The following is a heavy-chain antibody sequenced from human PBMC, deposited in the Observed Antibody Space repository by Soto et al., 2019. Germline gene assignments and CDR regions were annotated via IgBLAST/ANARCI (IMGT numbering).Heavy chain of an antibody. V-gene: IGHV1-24*01. CDR2: FDPEDGET. CDR1: GYTLTELS. Sequence: QVQLVQSGAEVKKPGASVKVSCKVSGYTLTELSMHWVRQAPGKGLEWMGGFDPEDGETIYAQKFQGRVTMTEDTSTDTAYMDLSSLRSEDTAVYYCATAPRGYYGSGSYYDYWGQGTLVPVSS. J-gene: IGHJ4*02. D-gene: IGHD3-10*01. CDR3: ATAPRGYYGSGSYYDY.